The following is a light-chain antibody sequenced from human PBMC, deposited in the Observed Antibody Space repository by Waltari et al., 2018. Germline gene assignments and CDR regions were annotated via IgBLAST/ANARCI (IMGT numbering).Light chain of an antibody. J-gene: IGLJ2*01. Sequence: QSALTQPASVSGSPGQSISISCTGTSSDVGAYNYVSWYQQHPGKAPKLMIFDVSNRPSGVSNPFPGSKSGNTASLTISGLQAEDEADYYCSSYISSSTLELFGGGTSLTVL. V-gene: IGLV2-14*03. CDR1: SSDVGAYNY. CDR3: SSYISSSTLEL. CDR2: DVS.